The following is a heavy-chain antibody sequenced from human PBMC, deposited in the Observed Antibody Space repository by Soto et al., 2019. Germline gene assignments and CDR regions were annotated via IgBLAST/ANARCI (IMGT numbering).Heavy chain of an antibody. CDR2: ISYDGSNK. J-gene: IGHJ6*02. D-gene: IGHD6-13*01. V-gene: IGHV3-30-3*01. CDR1: GFTFSSYA. Sequence: GGSLRLSCAASGFTFSSYAMHWVRQAPGKGLEWVAVISYDGSNKYYADSVKGRFTISRDNSKNTLYLQMNSLRAEDTAVYYCATKIAAAGGSYYYYGMDVWGQGTTVTVSS. CDR3: ATKIAAAGGSYYYYGMDV.